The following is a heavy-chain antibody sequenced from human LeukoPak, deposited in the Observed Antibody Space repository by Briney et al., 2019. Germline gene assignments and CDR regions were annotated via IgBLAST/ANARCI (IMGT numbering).Heavy chain of an antibody. CDR3: ARPPRRFLEWLSYSVYYYYMDV. D-gene: IGHD3-3*01. J-gene: IGHJ6*03. CDR1: GFTFSSYS. CDR2: ISSSSCYI. V-gene: IGHV3-21*01. Sequence: GGSLRLSCAASGFTFSSYSMNWVRQAPGKGPERVSSISSSSCYIDYADSVKGRFTISRDNAKNSLYLQMNSLRAEDTAVYYCARPPRRFLEWLSYSVYYYYMDVWGKGTTVTVS.